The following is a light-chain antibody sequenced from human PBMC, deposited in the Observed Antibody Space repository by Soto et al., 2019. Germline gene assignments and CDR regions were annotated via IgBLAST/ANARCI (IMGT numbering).Light chain of an antibody. CDR1: QSVSSN. J-gene: IGKJ1*01. V-gene: IGKV3-15*01. Sequence: EIVMTQSPATLTVSPGERATLSCRASQSVSSNLAWYQQKPGQAPRLLIYGASTRATGIPARFSGSGSGTDFTPTIRRLHSEDFAVYYCQQYNNWPPWTFCQGTKVEIK. CDR3: QQYNNWPPWT. CDR2: GAS.